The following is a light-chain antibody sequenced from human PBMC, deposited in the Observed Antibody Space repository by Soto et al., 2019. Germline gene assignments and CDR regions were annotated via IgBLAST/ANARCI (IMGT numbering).Light chain of an antibody. CDR3: QQYNGLPTWT. J-gene: IGKJ1*01. Sequence: TQSPATLSLSPGERATLSCRASQSIHTSLAWYQQKPGQPPRLVVYDSTLRANGVPDRFGGSRSGTEFTLTISSLQPDDSATYYCQQYNGLPTWTFGQGTKVEMK. CDR1: QSIHTS. V-gene: IGKV3D-15*01. CDR2: DST.